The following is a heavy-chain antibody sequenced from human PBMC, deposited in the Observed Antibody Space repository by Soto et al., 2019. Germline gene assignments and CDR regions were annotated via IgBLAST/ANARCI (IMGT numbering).Heavy chain of an antibody. CDR2: ISYDGSNK. CDR1: GFTFSSYG. CDR3: PKDDIPNAFDI. D-gene: IGHD2-2*01. Sequence: VGSLRLSCAASGFTFSSYGMHWVRQAPGKGLEWVAVISYDGSNKYYADSVKGRFTISRDNSKNTLYLQMNSLRAEDTAVYYCPKDDIPNAFDIWGQGTMFTVSS. V-gene: IGHV3-30*18. J-gene: IGHJ3*02.